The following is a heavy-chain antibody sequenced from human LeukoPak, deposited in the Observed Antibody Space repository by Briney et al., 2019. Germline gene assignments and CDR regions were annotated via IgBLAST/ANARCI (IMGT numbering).Heavy chain of an antibody. D-gene: IGHD3-22*01. CDR3: ARESITMIVVVRYFDY. CDR2: INPSGGST. V-gene: IGHV1-46*01. CDR1: GYTFTSYG. J-gene: IGHJ4*02. Sequence: GASVKVSCKASGYTFTSYGISWVRQAPGQGLEWMGIINPSGGSTSYAQKFQGRVTMTRDTSTSTVYMELSSLRSEDTAVYYCARESITMIVVVRYFDYWGQGTLVTVSS.